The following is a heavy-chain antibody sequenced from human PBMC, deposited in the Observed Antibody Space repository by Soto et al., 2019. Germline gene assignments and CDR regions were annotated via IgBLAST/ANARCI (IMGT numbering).Heavy chain of an antibody. CDR3: AKEAKYCSSTSCYRQRKATGAFDI. CDR1: GFTFSSYA. J-gene: IGHJ3*02. D-gene: IGHD2-2*01. CDR2: ISGSGGST. V-gene: IGHV3-23*01. Sequence: GGSLRLSCAASGFTFSSYAMSWVRQAPGKGLEWVSAISGSGGSTYYADSVKGRFTISRDNSKNTLYLQMNSLRAEDTAVYYCAKEAKYCSSTSCYRQRKATGAFDIWGQGTMVTVSS.